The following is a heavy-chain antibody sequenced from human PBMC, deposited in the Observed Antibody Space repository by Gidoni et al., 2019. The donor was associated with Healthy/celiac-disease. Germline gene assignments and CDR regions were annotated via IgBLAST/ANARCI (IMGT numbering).Heavy chain of an antibody. CDR3: TTDYHSSWWEGEDYDFWSGSDY. CDR1: GFTFRNAW. D-gene: IGHD3-3*01. V-gene: IGHV3-15*01. Sequence: EVQLVESGGGLVKPGGSLRPSCAASGFTFRNAWLTWLRQAPGKGLAWVGRIKSKTDGGTTDYAAPVKGRFTISRDDSKNTLYLQMNSLKTEDTAVYYCTTDYHSSWWEGEDYDFWSGSDYWGQGTLVTVSS. CDR2: IKSKTDGGTT. J-gene: IGHJ4*02.